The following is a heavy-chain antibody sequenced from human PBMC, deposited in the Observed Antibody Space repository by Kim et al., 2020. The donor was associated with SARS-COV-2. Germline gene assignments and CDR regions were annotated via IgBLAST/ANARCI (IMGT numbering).Heavy chain of an antibody. J-gene: IGHJ5*02. V-gene: IGHV1-46*01. CDR2: GSA. Sequence: GSASYAQKFQDRVTMTRDTSTSTVYMQLSSLRSEDTALYYCARGYYGSGSPWGQGTQVTVSS. CDR3: ARGYYGSGSP. D-gene: IGHD3-10*01.